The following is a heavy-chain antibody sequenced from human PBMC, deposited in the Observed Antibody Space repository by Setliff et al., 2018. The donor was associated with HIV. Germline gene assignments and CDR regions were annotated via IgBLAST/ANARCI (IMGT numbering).Heavy chain of an antibody. V-gene: IGHV4-4*02. CDR1: GGSIRSGNW. J-gene: IGHJ3*02. Sequence: SETLSLTCAVSGGSIRSGNWWTWVRQSPGKGLEWIGETYHSGSTNYSPSLKSRVTISLDKSKNQFSLKLSSVTAADTAVYYCARPYYDSSDYSWVDAFDIWGQGTMVTVSS. CDR3: ARPYYDSSDYSWVDAFDI. CDR2: TYHSGST. D-gene: IGHD3-22*01.